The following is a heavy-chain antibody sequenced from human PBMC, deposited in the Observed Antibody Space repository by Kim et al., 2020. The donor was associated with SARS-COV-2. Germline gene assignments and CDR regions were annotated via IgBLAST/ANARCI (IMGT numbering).Heavy chain of an antibody. CDR1: GFTFSSYS. J-gene: IGHJ4*02. CDR3: ARDWVWGSYRYTDY. CDR2: ISSSSSTI. V-gene: IGHV3-48*04. D-gene: IGHD3-16*02. Sequence: GGSLRLSCAASGFTFSSYSMNWVRQAPGKGLEWVSYISSSSSTIYYADSVKGRFTISRDNAKNSLYLQMNSLRAEDTAVYYCARDWVWGSYRYTDYWGQGTLVTVSS.